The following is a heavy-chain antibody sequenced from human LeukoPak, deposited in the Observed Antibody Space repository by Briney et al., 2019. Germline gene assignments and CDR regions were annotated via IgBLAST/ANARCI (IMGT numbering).Heavy chain of an antibody. Sequence: GGSLRLSCAASGFTFSNSAMSWVRQAPGKGLEWVSAISSSGGSTYYADSVKGRFTISRDNSKNTLYLQMNSLRDGDTAVYYCATARYSWGQGTPVTVSS. CDR1: GFTFSNSA. CDR3: ATARYS. J-gene: IGHJ4*02. CDR2: ISSSGGST. V-gene: IGHV3-23*01.